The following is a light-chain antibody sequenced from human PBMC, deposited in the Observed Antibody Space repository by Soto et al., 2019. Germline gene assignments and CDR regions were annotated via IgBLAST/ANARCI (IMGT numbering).Light chain of an antibody. CDR2: EVS. CDR1: SSDVGGYNY. Sequence: QSALTQPASVSGSPGQSITISCTGTSSDVGGYNYVSWYQQHPGKAPKFMIYEVSNRHSGVSNRFSGSKSGNTASLTISGLQAADEADYYCSSYTRNSTLVFGGGTKLTVL. J-gene: IGLJ2*01. CDR3: SSYTRNSTLV. V-gene: IGLV2-14*01.